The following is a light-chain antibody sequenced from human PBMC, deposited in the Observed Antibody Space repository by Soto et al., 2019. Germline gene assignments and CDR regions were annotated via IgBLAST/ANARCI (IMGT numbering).Light chain of an antibody. J-gene: IGLJ1*01. CDR3: QSYDSSLSCV. Sequence: QSVLTQPPSVSGAPGQRVTISRTGSSSNIGAGYDVHWYQQLPGTAPKLLIYGNSNRPSGVPDRFSGSKSGTSASLAITGLQAEDEADYYCQSYDSSLSCVFGTGTKVTVL. CDR1: SSNIGAGYD. V-gene: IGLV1-40*01. CDR2: GNS.